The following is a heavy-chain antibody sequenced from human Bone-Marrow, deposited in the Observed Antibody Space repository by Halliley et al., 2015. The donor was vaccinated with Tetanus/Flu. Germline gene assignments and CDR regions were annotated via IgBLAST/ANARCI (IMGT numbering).Heavy chain of an antibody. Sequence: NIKHDGSEKDYVDSVKGRFTISRDNAMDSLYLQMNSLRAEDTAVYFCARDRFGEFFYYYGMDVWGQGTTVTVSS. D-gene: IGHD3-10*01. CDR3: ARDRFGEFFYYYGMDV. CDR2: IKHDGSEK. J-gene: IGHJ6*02. V-gene: IGHV3-7*03.